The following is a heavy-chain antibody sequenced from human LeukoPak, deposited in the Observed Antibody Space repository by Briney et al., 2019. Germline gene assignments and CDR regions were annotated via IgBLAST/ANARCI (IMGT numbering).Heavy chain of an antibody. J-gene: IGHJ4*02. Sequence: SEILSLTCAVYGGSFSGYSWSWIRQPPGKGLEWIGEINPGGSTNYNPSLKSRVTISVDTSKNQFSLKLSSVTAADTAVYYCARGKTRTSIAPLRSRLEYYFDYWGQGSLVTVSS. V-gene: IGHV4-34*01. CDR3: ARGKTRTSIAPLRSRLEYYFDY. CDR2: INPGGST. CDR1: GGSFSGYS. D-gene: IGHD6-6*01.